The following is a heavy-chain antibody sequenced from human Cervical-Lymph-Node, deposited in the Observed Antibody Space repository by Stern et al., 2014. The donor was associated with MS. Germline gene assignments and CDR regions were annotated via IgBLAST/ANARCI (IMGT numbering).Heavy chain of an antibody. CDR1: SGFIGNNY. Sequence: QLQLQDSGPGLVKLSETLSLMCSVPSGFIGNNYWSWIRQPPGKGLEWIGHLYYSGSTYYNPSLKSRVTISLDTSKNQLSLRLSSVTAADTAVYYCARAGPYDYIWGNFRHRAFYFDSWGQGALVTVSS. J-gene: IGHJ4*02. V-gene: IGHV4-59*01. CDR3: ARAGPYDYIWGNFRHRAFYFDS. CDR2: LYYSGST. D-gene: IGHD3-16*02.